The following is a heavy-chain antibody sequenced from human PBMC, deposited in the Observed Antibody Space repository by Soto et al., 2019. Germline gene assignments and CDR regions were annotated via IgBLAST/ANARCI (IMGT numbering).Heavy chain of an antibody. V-gene: IGHV5-10-1*01. D-gene: IGHD2-2*01. CDR2: IDPSDSYT. CDR1: GYSFTSYW. J-gene: IGHJ5*02. Sequence: PGESLKISCKGSGYSFTSYWISWVRQMPGKGLEWMGRIDPSDSYTNYSPSFQGHVTISADKSISTAYLQWSSLKASDTAMYYCARLHIVVVPAAIRNWFDPWGQGTLVTVSS. CDR3: ARLHIVVVPAAIRNWFDP.